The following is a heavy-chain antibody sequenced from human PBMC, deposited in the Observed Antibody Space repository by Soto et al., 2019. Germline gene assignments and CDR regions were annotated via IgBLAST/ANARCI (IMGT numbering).Heavy chain of an antibody. V-gene: IGHV1-69*01. CDR1: GCTFSSYA. CDR3: ARTVRYCSGGSCYCFDP. D-gene: IGHD2-15*01. Sequence: QVQLVQSGAEVKKPGSSVKVSCKASGCTFSSYAISWVRQAPGQGLEWMGGIIPIFGTANYAQKFQGRVTITADESTSTAYMELRSLRSEDTAVYYCARTVRYCSGGSCYCFDPWGQGTLVTVSS. J-gene: IGHJ5*02. CDR2: IIPIFGTA.